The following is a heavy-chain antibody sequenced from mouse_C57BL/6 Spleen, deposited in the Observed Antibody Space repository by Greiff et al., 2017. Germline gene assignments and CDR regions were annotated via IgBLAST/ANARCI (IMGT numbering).Heavy chain of an antibody. V-gene: IGHV1-64*01. J-gene: IGHJ4*01. CDR3: ARVWGTHVLHAMDY. CDR2: IHPNSGST. Sequence: QVQLQQPGAELVKPGASVKLSCKASGYTFTSYWMHWVKQRPGQGLEWIGMIHPNSGSTNYNEKFKSKATLTVDKSSSTAYMQLRSLTSEDSAVYYCARVWGTHVLHAMDYWGQGTSVTVSS. CDR1: GYTFTSYW. D-gene: IGHD2-10*02.